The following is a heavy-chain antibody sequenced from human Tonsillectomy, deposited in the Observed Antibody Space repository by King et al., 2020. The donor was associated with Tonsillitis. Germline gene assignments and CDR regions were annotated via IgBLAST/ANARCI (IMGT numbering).Heavy chain of an antibody. Sequence: QLQESGPGLVKPSQTLSLTCAVSGGSISSGGYSWSWIRQPPGKELEWIGYIHYSGSAYYTPSLKSRLAMSVDMSKNQFSLKLSSVTAADTAVYYCARAHYFDDSGYPGWFDPWGQGILVTVSS. CDR3: ARAHYFDDSGYPGWFDP. J-gene: IGHJ5*02. CDR2: IHYSGSA. CDR1: GGSISSGGYS. D-gene: IGHD3-22*01. V-gene: IGHV4-30-4*07.